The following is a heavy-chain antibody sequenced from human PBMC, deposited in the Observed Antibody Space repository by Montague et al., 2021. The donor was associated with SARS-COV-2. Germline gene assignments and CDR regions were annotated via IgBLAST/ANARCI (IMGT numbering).Heavy chain of an antibody. CDR3: ARHCVVRGVSAGWFDP. CDR2: IYYSGST. D-gene: IGHD3-10*01. CDR1: GGSISSSSYY. J-gene: IGHJ5*02. V-gene: IGHV4-39*01. Sequence: SETLSLTCTVSGGSISSSSYYWGWIRQPPGKGLEWIGGIYYSGSTYYNPSLKSRVTISVDTSKNQFSLKLSSVTAADTAVYYCARHCVVRGVSAGWFDPWGQGTLVTVSS.